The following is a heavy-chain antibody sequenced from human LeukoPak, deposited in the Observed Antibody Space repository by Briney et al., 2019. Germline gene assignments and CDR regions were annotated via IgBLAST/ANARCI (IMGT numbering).Heavy chain of an antibody. Sequence: PGGSLRLSCAASGFTLSSYSMSWVRLAPGRGLEWVSVISGSGITTFYADSVKGRFTISRDNSKNTLYLQMNSLRAEDTAVYYCAKERREQSRDNYFDYWGQGTLVTVSS. D-gene: IGHD1-26*01. V-gene: IGHV3-23*01. CDR2: ISGSGITT. J-gene: IGHJ4*02. CDR3: AKERREQSRDNYFDY. CDR1: GFTLSSYS.